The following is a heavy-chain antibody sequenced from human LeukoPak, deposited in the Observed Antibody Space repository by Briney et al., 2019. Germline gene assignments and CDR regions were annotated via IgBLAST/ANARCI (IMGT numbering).Heavy chain of an antibody. J-gene: IGHJ6*02. CDR3: ARQGFHYYGMDV. D-gene: IGHD3-3*01. CDR2: INPSGGST. Sequence: GASVKVSCKASGYTFTSYYMHWVRQAPGQGLEGMGIINPSGGSTSYAQKFQGRVTMTRDTSTSTVYMELSSLRSEDTAVYYCARQGFHYYGMDVWGQGTTVTVSS. CDR1: GYTFTSYY. V-gene: IGHV1-46*01.